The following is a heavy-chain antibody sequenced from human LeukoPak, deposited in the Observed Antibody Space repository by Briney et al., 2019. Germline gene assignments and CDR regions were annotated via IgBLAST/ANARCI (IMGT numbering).Heavy chain of an antibody. Sequence: GGSLRLSCAASGFTVSSNYMSWVRQAPGKGLEWVSVIYSGGSTYYADSVKGRFTISRDNSKNTLYLQMNSLRAEDTAVYYCAREQEIAVAGTGGMDVWGQGATVTVSS. CDR3: AREQEIAVAGTGGMDV. D-gene: IGHD6-19*01. V-gene: IGHV3-66*01. J-gene: IGHJ6*02. CDR1: GFTVSSNY. CDR2: IYSGGST.